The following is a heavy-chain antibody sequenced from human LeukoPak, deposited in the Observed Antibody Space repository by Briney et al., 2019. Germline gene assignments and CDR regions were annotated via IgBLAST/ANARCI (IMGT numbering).Heavy chain of an antibody. V-gene: IGHV3-48*03. CDR3: ARDRYYYDSSGYYFYDY. CDR1: GFTFSSYE. Sequence: PGGSLRLSCAASGFTFSSYEVNWVRQAPGKGLEWVSYISSSGSTIYYADSVKGRFTISRDNAKNSLYLQMNSLRAEDTAVYYCARDRYYYDSSGYYFYDYWGQGTLVTVSS. D-gene: IGHD3-22*01. CDR2: ISSSGSTI. J-gene: IGHJ4*02.